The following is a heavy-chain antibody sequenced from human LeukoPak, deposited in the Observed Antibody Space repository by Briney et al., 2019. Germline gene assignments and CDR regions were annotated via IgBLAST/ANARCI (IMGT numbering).Heavy chain of an antibody. CDR2: IYYTGST. D-gene: IGHD3-10*01. J-gene: IGHJ4*02. Sequence: PSETLSLTCTVSGGSISSRNYDWAWIRQPTGKGLEWIGSIYYTGSTYYNPSLKSRVTMSVDTSKNQFSLKVSSVTAADTAVYYCARLSGVQGDPDYWGQGNLVTVAS. CDR3: ARLSGVQGDPDY. V-gene: IGHV4-39*01. CDR1: GGSISSRNYD.